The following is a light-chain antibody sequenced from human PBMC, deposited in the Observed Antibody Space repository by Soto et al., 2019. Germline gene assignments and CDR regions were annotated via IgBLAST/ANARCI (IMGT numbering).Light chain of an antibody. Sequence: IVMTQSPDSLAVSLGARATINCKSSQSVLYSSNNKNYLAWYQQKPGQPPKLLIYWASTRESGVPDRFSGSGSGTDFSLTIRSLQAEDVAVYYCQQYYSTPWTFGQGTKVESK. CDR2: WAS. J-gene: IGKJ1*01. CDR3: QQYYSTPWT. CDR1: QSVLYSSNNKNY. V-gene: IGKV4-1*01.